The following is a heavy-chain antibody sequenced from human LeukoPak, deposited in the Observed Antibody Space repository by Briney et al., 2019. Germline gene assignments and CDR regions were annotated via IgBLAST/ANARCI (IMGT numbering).Heavy chain of an antibody. CDR2: ISYDGRNK. J-gene: IGHJ4*02. CDR3: ARTGGGSGY. Sequence: GGSLRLSCAASGFTFSSYGMHWVRQAPGKGLEWVAVISYDGRNKNYADSVKGRFTISRDNSKNTLYLQMNSLRADDTAVYYCARTGGGSGYWGQGTLVTVSS. CDR1: GFTFSSYG. V-gene: IGHV3-30*03. D-gene: IGHD2-15*01.